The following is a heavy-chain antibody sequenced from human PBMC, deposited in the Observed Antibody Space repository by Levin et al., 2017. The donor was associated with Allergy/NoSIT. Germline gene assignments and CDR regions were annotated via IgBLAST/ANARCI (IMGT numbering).Heavy chain of an antibody. CDR3: ARLGGGSPGALAEASDY. D-gene: IGHD6-13*01. CDR2: IYPGDSNT. CDR1: GYSFTSYW. V-gene: IGHV5-51*01. Sequence: GESLKISCKGTGYSFTSYWIGWVRQMPGKGLEWMGIIYPGDSNTRYSPSFQGQVTIPADKSISTAYLLWGSLKASDTAMYYCARLGGGSPGALAEASDYWGQGSLVTVSS. J-gene: IGHJ4*02.